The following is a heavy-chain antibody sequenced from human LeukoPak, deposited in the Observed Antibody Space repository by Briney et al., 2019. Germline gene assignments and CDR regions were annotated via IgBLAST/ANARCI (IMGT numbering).Heavy chain of an antibody. J-gene: IGHJ3*02. V-gene: IGHV3-74*01. CDR1: GFTFSSYL. CDR3: ARDRVVATYDAFDI. Sequence: PGGSLRLSCAASGFTFSSYLMHWVRQAPGKGLVWVSRINTDGSSTNYADSVKGRFSTSRDNAKNTLYLQMNSLRAEDTAVYYCARDRVVATYDAFDIWGQGTMVTVSS. CDR2: INTDGSST. D-gene: IGHD2-15*01.